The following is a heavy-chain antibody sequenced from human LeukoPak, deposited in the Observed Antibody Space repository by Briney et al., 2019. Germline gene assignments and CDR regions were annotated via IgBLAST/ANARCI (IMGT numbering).Heavy chain of an antibody. V-gene: IGHV4-4*09. CDR2: IYTSGST. D-gene: IGHD4-17*01. Sequence: SETLSLTCTVSGGSISSYYWSWIRQPPGKGLEWIGYIYTSGSTNYNPSLKSRVTISVDTSKNQFSLKLSSVTAADTAVYYCARSPMTTVTKTYYYYYMDVWGKGTTATVSS. J-gene: IGHJ6*03. CDR3: ARSPMTTVTKTYYYYYMDV. CDR1: GGSISSYY.